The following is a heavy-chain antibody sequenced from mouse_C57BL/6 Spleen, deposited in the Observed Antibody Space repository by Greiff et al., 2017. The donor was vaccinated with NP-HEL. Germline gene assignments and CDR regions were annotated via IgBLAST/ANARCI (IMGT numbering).Heavy chain of an antibody. V-gene: IGHV5-4*01. Sequence: EVMLVESGGGLVKPGGSLKLSCAASGFTFSSYAMSWVRQTPEKRLEWVATISDGGSYTYYPDNVKGRFTISRDNAKNNLYLQMSHLKSEDTAMYYCARDRLLLSWFAYWGQGTLVTVSA. CDR2: ISDGGSYT. D-gene: IGHD2-1*01. CDR1: GFTFSSYA. CDR3: ARDRLLLSWFAY. J-gene: IGHJ3*01.